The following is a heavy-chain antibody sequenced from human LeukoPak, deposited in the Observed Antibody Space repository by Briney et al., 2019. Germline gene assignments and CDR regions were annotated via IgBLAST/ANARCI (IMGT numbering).Heavy chain of an antibody. CDR3: ASDSSSSSTGYYYYFMDV. D-gene: IGHD6-6*01. CDR2: IKQDGSEK. J-gene: IGHJ6*03. CDR1: GFTLSSYW. V-gene: IGHV3-7*01. Sequence: GGVLRLSCPASGFTLSSYWMSRGRQAPGHGQEGVANIKQDGSEKYYVDSVKGRFTISRDNAKNSLYLQMNSLRAEDTAVYYCASDSSSSSTGYYYYFMDVWGKGTTVTVSS.